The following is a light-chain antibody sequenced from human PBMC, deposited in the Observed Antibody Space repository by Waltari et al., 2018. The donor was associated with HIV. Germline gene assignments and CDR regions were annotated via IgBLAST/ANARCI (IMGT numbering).Light chain of an antibody. CDR1: NVGSKS. J-gene: IGLJ3*02. CDR3: QVWDSRSDHWV. Sequence: SYVLTQPPSVSVAPGQTAEITCEGDNVGSKSLHWYQQRPGQAPVLVMYDDTDRPSGITGRFVGSNSANTATLTIRRVEVGDEADYFCQVWDSRSDHWVFGGGTKLTVL. V-gene: IGLV3-21*02. CDR2: DDT.